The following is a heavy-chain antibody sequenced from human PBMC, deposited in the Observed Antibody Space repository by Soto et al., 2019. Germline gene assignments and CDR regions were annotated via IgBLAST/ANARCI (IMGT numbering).Heavy chain of an antibody. D-gene: IGHD5-12*01. J-gene: IGHJ4*02. Sequence: SETLSLTCTVSGGSISSYYWSWIRQPPGKGLEWIGYIYYSGSTNYNPSLKSRVTISVDTSKNQFSLKLSSVTAADTAVYYCARSLWGLRSGFDYWGQGTLVTVSS. CDR1: GGSISSYY. CDR2: IYYSGST. V-gene: IGHV4-59*01. CDR3: ARSLWGLRSGFDY.